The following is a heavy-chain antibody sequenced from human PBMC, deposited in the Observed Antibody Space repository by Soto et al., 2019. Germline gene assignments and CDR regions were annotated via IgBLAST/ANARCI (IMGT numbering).Heavy chain of an antibody. Sequence: NPSETLSLTCTVSGGSISSGDYYWSWIRQPPGKGLEWIGYIYYSGSTYYNPSLKSRVTISVDTSKNQFSLKLSSVTAADTAVYYGAWMIGYDFCWFVPWGQATLVT. V-gene: IGHV4-30-4*01. CDR3: AWMIGYDFCWFVP. D-gene: IGHD3-3*01. CDR2: IYYSGST. CDR1: GGSISSGDYY. J-gene: IGHJ5*02.